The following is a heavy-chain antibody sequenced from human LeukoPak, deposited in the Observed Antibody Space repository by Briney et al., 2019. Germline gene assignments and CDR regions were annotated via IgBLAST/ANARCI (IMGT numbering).Heavy chain of an antibody. J-gene: IGHJ5*02. V-gene: IGHV4-59*01. Sequence: PSETLSLTCTVSGASISSYYWSWIRQPPGMGLEWIGYSYNTGSTNYNPSLKSRVTISVDSSKNQFSLKLSSVTAADTAVYYCARGGEVRLRYFDWLTHWGQGILVTVSS. CDR2: SYNTGST. D-gene: IGHD3-9*01. CDR1: GASISSYY. CDR3: ARGGEVRLRYFDWLTH.